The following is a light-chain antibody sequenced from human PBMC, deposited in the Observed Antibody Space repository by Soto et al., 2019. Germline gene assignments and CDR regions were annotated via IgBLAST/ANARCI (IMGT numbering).Light chain of an antibody. CDR3: QQYNTFPPYT. CDR2: KAS. V-gene: IGKV1-5*03. CDR1: QSASDW. J-gene: IGKJ2*01. Sequence: DIQMTQSPSTLSASVGDKVTLTCRASQSASDWLAWYQQKPGKAPKLLIYKASNLESGAPSRFSGSGSGTEFTLTISSLQPDDSATYYCQQYNTFPPYTFGQGTKLEI.